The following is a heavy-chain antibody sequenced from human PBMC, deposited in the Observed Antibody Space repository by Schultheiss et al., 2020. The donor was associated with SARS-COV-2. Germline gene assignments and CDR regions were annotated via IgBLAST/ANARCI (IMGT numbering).Heavy chain of an antibody. V-gene: IGHV4-30-4*01. J-gene: IGHJ6*02. D-gene: IGHD5-24*01. CDR1: GGSISSGDYY. CDR3: AKEGVGRWLQFSHYGMDV. CDR2: IYYSGST. Sequence: SQTLSLTCTVSGGSISSGDYYWSWIRQPPGKGLEWIGYIYYSGSTYYNPSLKSRVTISVDTSKNQFSLKLSSVTAADTAVYYCAKEGVGRWLQFSHYGMDVWGQGTTVTVSS.